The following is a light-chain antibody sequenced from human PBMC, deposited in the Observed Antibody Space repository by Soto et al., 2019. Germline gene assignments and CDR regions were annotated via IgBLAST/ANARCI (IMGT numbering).Light chain of an antibody. V-gene: IGKV3-15*01. Sequence: EIVMTQSPATLSVSPGERATLSCRASQSVSSNLAWYHQNPGQVPRLLIYGASTRATGIPARFSDSGSVTEVTRCCSRLQSEDFAVYYVQQYKNWPHTFDQGTRREMK. CDR2: GAS. J-gene: IGKJ5*01. CDR1: QSVSSN. CDR3: QQYKNWPHT.